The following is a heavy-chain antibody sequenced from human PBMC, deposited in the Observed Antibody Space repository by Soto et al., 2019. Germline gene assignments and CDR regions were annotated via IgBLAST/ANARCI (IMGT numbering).Heavy chain of an antibody. D-gene: IGHD2-21*02. J-gene: IGHJ4*02. CDR1: GDSISSDKW. Sequence: QVQLQESGPGLVKPSGTLSLTCAVSGDSISSDKWWSWVRQPPGKGLEWIGEIHHSGRTNYKPSLKRRVTILVEKSKNQVSLELSSMTAADTAVYYCARGGDWQVDYWGQGTLVTVSS. CDR3: ARGGDWQVDY. V-gene: IGHV4-4*02. CDR2: IHHSGRT.